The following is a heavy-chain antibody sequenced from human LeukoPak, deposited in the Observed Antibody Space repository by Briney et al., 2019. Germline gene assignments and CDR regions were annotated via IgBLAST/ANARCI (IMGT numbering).Heavy chain of an antibody. CDR2: ISGSAVST. D-gene: IGHD3-10*01. Sequence: PGGSLSLSCAASGFTFSNYAMTWVRQAPGKGLEWVSAISGSAVSTFYADSVKGRFTISRDNSKNTLYLQMNSLRAEDTAVYYCAKDQALYYYGSGSHFSYYGMDVWGQGTTVTVSS. CDR3: AKDQALYYYGSGSHFSYYGMDV. J-gene: IGHJ6*02. V-gene: IGHV3-23*01. CDR1: GFTFSNYA.